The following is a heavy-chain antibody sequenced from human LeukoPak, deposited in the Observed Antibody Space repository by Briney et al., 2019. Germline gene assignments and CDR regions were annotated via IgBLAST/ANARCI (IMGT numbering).Heavy chain of an antibody. CDR2: IIPIFGTA. Sequence: GASVKVSCKASGGTFSSYAISWVRQAPGQGLEWMGGIIPIFGTANYAQKFQGRVTITADESTSTAYMELSSLRSEDTAVYYCAGSGSYRDFDYWGQGTLVTVSS. D-gene: IGHD3-10*01. J-gene: IGHJ4*02. CDR1: GGTFSSYA. V-gene: IGHV1-69*13. CDR3: AGSGSYRDFDY.